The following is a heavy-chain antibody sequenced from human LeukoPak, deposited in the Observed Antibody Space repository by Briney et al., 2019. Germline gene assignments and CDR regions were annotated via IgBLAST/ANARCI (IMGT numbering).Heavy chain of an antibody. V-gene: IGHV3-15*01. J-gene: IGHJ4*02. CDR3: TTGVPIWFGEGYFDY. D-gene: IGHD3-10*01. CDR2: IKSKTDGGTT. Sequence: GGSLRLSCAASGFTFSNAWMSWVRQAPGKGLEWVGRIKSKTDGGTTDYAAPVKGRFTISRDDSKNTLYLQMNSLKTEDTAVYYCTTGVPIWFGEGYFDYWGQGTLVTVSS. CDR1: GFTFSNAW.